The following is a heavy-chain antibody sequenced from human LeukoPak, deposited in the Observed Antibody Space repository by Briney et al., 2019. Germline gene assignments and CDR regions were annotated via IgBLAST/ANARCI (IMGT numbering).Heavy chain of an antibody. CDR1: GFTFTSYA. CDR3: ARELSLRSSSSPWGSGFDY. J-gene: IGHJ4*02. V-gene: IGHV3-64*01. CDR2: ISSNGGST. D-gene: IGHD3-16*01. Sequence: GGSLRLSCAASGFTFTSYAMHWVRQAPGKGLEYVSAISSNGGSTYYANSVKGRFTISRDYSKNTLYLQMGSLRAEDMAVYYCARELSLRSSSSPWGSGFDYWGPGTLVTVSS.